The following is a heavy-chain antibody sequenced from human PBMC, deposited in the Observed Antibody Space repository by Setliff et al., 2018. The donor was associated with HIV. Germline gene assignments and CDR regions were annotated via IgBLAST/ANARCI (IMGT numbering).Heavy chain of an antibody. CDR3: AKDPRAAVATICDY. D-gene: IGHD5-12*01. CDR2: ISGSGGST. CDR1: GFTVSSYA. J-gene: IGHJ4*02. V-gene: IGHV3-23*01. Sequence: GGSMRLSGAASGFTVSSYAMSWVRQAPGRGLEWVSAISGSGGSTYYADSVKSRFTIARYNSKNPLYLQMNSLKSEDTDVYYCAKDPRAAVATICDYWGQGTLVTVSS.